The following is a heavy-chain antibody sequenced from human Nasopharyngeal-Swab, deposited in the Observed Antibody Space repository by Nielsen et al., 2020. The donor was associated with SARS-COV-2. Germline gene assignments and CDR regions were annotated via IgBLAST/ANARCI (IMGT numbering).Heavy chain of an antibody. V-gene: IGHV3-11*01. D-gene: IGHD6-13*01. J-gene: IGHJ4*02. CDR3: ARDGKVGSSYDY. Sequence: GSLRRSCAASGFTFSDYYMSWIRQAPGKGLEWVSYISSSGSTIYYADSVKGRFTISRDNDKNSLYLQMNSLSAEDTAVYYCARDGKVGSSYDYWGQGTLVTVSS. CDR2: ISSSGSTI. CDR1: GFTFSDYY.